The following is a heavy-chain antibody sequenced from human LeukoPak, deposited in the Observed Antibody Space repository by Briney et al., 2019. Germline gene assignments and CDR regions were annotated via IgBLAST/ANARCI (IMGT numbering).Heavy chain of an antibody. CDR2: MNPNSGNT. J-gene: IGHJ4*02. D-gene: IGHD3-10*01. V-gene: IGHV1-8*01. Sequence: EASVKVSCKASGYTFTSYDINWVRQATGQGLEWMGWMNPNSGNTGYAQKFQGRVTMTRNTSISTAYMELSSLRSEDTAVYYCAKSYGSGSYYLDYWGQATLVTVSS. CDR3: AKSYGSGSYYLDY. CDR1: GYTFTSYD.